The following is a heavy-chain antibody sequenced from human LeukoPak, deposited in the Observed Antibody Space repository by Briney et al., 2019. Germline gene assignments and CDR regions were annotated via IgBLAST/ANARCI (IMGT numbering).Heavy chain of an antibody. J-gene: IGHJ4*02. D-gene: IGHD6-13*01. CDR3: VRSSSWYWRPGSFDY. V-gene: IGHV3-30*03. CDR2: ISYDGSNK. CDR1: RFTFSSYG. Sequence: GRSLRLSCAASRFTFSSYGMHWVRQAPGKGLEWVAVISYDGSNKYYADSVKGRFTISRDNSKNTLYLQMNSLRAEDTAVYYCVRSSSWYWRPGSFDYWGQGTLVTVSS.